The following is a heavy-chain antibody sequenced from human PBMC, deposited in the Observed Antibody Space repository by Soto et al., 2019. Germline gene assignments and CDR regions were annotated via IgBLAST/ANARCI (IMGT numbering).Heavy chain of an antibody. CDR1: GYTFTSYA. J-gene: IGHJ6*02. V-gene: IGHV1-3*01. CDR2: INAGNGNT. D-gene: IGHD3-3*01. CDR3: ASQYDFWSGYSSASYYYGMDV. Sequence: ASVKVSCKASGYTFTSYAMHWVRQAPGQRLEWMGWINAGNGNTKYSQKFQGRVTITRDTSASTAYMELSSLRSEDTAVYYCASQYDFWSGYSSASYYYGMDVWGLGTTVTASS.